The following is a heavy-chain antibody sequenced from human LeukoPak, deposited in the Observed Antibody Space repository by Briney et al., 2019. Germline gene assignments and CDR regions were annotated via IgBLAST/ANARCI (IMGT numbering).Heavy chain of an antibody. CDR2: LYSGGVT. CDR1: GFIVSNNY. D-gene: IGHD7-27*01. Sequence: PGGSLKLSCAASGFIVSNNYMTLVRQAPGKGLEWVAVLYSGGVTSYADCVKGRFTISRDKSKNTLYLQMNSLRDEDTAVYYCARDPGAWYYDCWGQGALVTVSS. CDR3: ARDPGAWYYDC. J-gene: IGHJ4*02. V-gene: IGHV3-53*01.